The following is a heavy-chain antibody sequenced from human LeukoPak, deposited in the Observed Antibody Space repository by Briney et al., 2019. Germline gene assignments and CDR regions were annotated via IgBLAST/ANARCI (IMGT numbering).Heavy chain of an antibody. Sequence: SETLSLTCTVSGGSISSYYWSWIRQPAGKGLEWIGRIYTSGSTNYNPPLKSRVTMSVDTSKNQFSLKLSSVTAADTAVYYCARSPDYYDSSGSLDYWGQGTLVTVSS. CDR2: IYTSGST. D-gene: IGHD3-22*01. J-gene: IGHJ4*02. CDR3: ARSPDYYDSSGSLDY. V-gene: IGHV4-4*07. CDR1: GGSISSYY.